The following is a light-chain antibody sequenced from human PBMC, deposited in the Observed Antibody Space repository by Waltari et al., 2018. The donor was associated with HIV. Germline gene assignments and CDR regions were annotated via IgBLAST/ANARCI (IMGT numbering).Light chain of an antibody. J-gene: IGKJ1*01. CDR2: GAS. V-gene: IGKV3-15*01. CDR1: ESVGSN. CDR3: QQYNNWPPWT. Sequence: IVMTQSPATLSVSPGERATLSCRASESVGSNVAWYQQIPGQAPRLLIYGASTRATGFPARFSGSGSGTEFTLTISSLQSEDFVVYYCQQYNNWPPWTFGQGTKVEVK.